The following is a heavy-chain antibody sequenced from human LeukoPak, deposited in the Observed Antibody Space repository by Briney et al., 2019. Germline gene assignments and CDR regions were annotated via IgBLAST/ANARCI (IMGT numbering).Heavy chain of an antibody. D-gene: IGHD3-22*01. J-gene: IGHJ4*02. CDR1: GGSISSSSYY. Sequence: SETLSLTCTVSGGSISSSSYYWGWIRQPPGKGLEWIGSIYYSGNTYYNPSLKSRLTISVDTSKNQFSLKLSSVTAADTAVYYCARSYDTSAYYLVFDYWGRGTLVTVSS. V-gene: IGHV4-39*01. CDR2: IYYSGNT. CDR3: ARSYDTSAYYLVFDY.